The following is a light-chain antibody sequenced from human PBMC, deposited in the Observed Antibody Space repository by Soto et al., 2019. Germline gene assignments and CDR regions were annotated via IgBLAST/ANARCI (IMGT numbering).Light chain of an antibody. V-gene: IGKV1-5*01. CDR3: QQYSTYPLT. CDR1: QSITTF. Sequence: DIQMTQSPSTLSASIGDRVTITCRASQSITTFLAWYQQKPGKAPQILIYDASKLEPGVPSRLSGGGSGTEFTLTISSLQPDDFATYDCQQYSTYPLTFGGGTRVESK. J-gene: IGKJ4*01. CDR2: DAS.